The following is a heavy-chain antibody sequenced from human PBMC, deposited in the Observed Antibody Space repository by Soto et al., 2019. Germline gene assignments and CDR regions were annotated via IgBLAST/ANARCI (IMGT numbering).Heavy chain of an antibody. V-gene: IGHV3-48*03. J-gene: IGHJ6*02. CDR1: GFTFSSYE. Sequence: HPGGSLRLSCAASGFTFSSYEMNWVRQAPGKGLEWVSYISSSGSTIYYADSVKGRFTISRDNAKNSLYLQMNSLRAEDTAVYYCARDPEYYDFWSGYRTDGMDVWGQGTTVTVSS. CDR3: ARDPEYYDFWSGYRTDGMDV. CDR2: ISSSGSTI. D-gene: IGHD3-3*01.